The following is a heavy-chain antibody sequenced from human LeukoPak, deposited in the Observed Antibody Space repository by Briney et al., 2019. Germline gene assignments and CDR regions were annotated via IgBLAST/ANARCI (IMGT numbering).Heavy chain of an antibody. V-gene: IGHV3-30-3*01. CDR1: GFTFSSYA. J-gene: IGHJ5*01. CDR2: ISYDGSNK. Sequence: PGRSLRLSCAASGFTFSSYAMHWVRQAPGKGLEWVAVISYDGSNKYYADSVKGRFTISRDNSKNTLYLQMNSLRAEDTAVYYCAGAYGSATYFDSWGQRTLVTVSS. CDR3: AGAYGSATYFDS. D-gene: IGHD3-10*01.